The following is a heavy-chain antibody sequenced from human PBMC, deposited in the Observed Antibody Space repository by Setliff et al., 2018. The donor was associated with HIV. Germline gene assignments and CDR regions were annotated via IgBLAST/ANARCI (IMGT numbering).Heavy chain of an antibody. Sequence: SVKVSCKASGVTFSRYTITWVRQAPGQGLEWVGGLIPFFGTANYAQKFQGRVTITTDESTNTAYMELISLTSEDTAVYYCASGFDSSGLSYFSYWGQGTLVTVS. D-gene: IGHD3-22*01. CDR1: GVTFSRYT. V-gene: IGHV1-69*05. CDR3: ASGFDSSGLSYFSY. CDR2: LIPFFGTA. J-gene: IGHJ4*01.